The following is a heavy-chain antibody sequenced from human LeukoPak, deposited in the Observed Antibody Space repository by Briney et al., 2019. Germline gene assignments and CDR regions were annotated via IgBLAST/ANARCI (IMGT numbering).Heavy chain of an antibody. D-gene: IGHD5-12*01. CDR3: ARMGGYGRWLRPGAVGY. CDR1: GGSFSGYY. V-gene: IGHV4-34*01. Sequence: KPSETLSLNCAVHGGSFSGYYWGWIRQPPGKGVEWIGEINHSGSTNYNPSLKSRVTISVDTSKNQFSLKLSSVTAADTAVYYCARMGGYGRWLRPGAVGYWGQGTLVTVSS. CDR2: INHSGST. J-gene: IGHJ4*02.